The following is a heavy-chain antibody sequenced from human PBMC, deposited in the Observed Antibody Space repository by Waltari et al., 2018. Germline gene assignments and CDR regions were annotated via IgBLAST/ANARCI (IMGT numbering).Heavy chain of an antibody. D-gene: IGHD2-2*01. CDR2: ISGRDNTT. CDR3: ARAYSTNWFDY. J-gene: IGHJ4*02. CDR1: GFTFTNYA. Sequence: EVQLLESGGDLVQPGGSLRLSCSASGFTFTNYAMSWVRQAPGKGREWVSGISGRDNTTYYVDSVKGRFTVSRDNSKNTLYLQMNSLRAEDSAVYFCARAYSTNWFDYWGQGSLVTVSS. V-gene: IGHV3-23*01.